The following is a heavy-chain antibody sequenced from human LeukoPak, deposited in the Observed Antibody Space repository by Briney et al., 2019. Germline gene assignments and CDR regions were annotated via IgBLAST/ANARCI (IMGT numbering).Heavy chain of an antibody. J-gene: IGHJ4*02. D-gene: IGHD3-22*01. V-gene: IGHV1-18*01. CDR2: ISAYNGNT. CDR3: ARDRGYYYDSSGYYESLPSDY. Sequence: ASVKVSCKASGYTFTSYGISWVRQAPGQGLEWMGWISAYNGNTNYAQKLQGRVTMTTDTSTSTDYMELRSLRSDDTAVYYCARDRGYYYDSSGYYESLPSDYWGQGTLVTVSS. CDR1: GYTFTSYG.